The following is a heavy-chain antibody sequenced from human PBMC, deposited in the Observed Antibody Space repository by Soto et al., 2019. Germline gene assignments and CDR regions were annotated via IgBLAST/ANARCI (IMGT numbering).Heavy chain of an antibody. CDR1: GGSISSSSYY. CDR3: ASVLKAYYDILTGLKNWFDP. CDR2: IYYSGST. D-gene: IGHD3-9*01. Sequence: SETLSLTCTVSGGSISSSSYYWGWIRQPPGKGLEWIGSIYYSGSTYYNPSLKSRVTISVDTSKNQFSLKLSSVTAADTAVYYCASVLKAYYDILTGLKNWFDPWGQGTLVTVSS. J-gene: IGHJ5*02. V-gene: IGHV4-39*01.